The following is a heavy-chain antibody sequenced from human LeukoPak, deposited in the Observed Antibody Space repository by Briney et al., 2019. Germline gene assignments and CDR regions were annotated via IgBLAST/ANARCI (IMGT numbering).Heavy chain of an antibody. CDR3: ARLGYYFGSSGYPPDY. J-gene: IGHJ4*02. D-gene: IGHD3-22*01. CDR1: GGSISSYY. V-gene: IGHV4-59*08. CDR2: IYNSGST. Sequence: SETLSLTCTVSGGSISSYYWSWIRQPPGKGLEWIWYIYNSGSTNYNSSLKSRVTISVDASKNQFSLKLSSVTAADTAVYYCARLGYYFGSSGYPPDYWGQGTLVTVSS.